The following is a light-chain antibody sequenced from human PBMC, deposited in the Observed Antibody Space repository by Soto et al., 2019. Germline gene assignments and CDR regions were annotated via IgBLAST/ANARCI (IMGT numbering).Light chain of an antibody. J-gene: IGKJ4*01. CDR1: ETVATN. CDR3: QRYNNWPLT. Sequence: VMTQSPATLSVSPGERATLSCWASETVATNLAWYQQKPGQAPRLLISGASTRATGVPARFSGSRSGTEFTLTINSLQSEDFAVYYCQRYNNWPLTFGGGTKVDI. CDR2: GAS. V-gene: IGKV3-15*01.